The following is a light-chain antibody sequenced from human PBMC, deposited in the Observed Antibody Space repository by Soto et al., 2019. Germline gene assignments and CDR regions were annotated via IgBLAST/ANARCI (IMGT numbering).Light chain of an antibody. V-gene: IGKV1-39*01. CDR2: AKS. Sequence: DIEMTRSPSSLSAAVGDRVSISCRASQSISMYLNWYQQKPGKAPKLLIYAKSALHSGVPSRFSGTGSGTDFTLTIDSLQPEDFATYYRQQSYRKPLSFGQGNKVDIX. CDR1: QSISMY. J-gene: IGKJ2*01. CDR3: QQSYRKPLS.